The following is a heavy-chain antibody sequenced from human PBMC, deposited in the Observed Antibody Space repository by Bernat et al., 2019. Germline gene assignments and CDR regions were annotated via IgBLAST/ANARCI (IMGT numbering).Heavy chain of an antibody. J-gene: IGHJ1*01. CDR2: IFRSGSP. CDR3: ARHYLDISVPDRFQY. Sequence: QLQLQESGPGLVKPWETLSLTCTVSGDSISSSGYYWGWIRQPPRKGLEWVATIFRSGSPFYNPSLKSRATISVDTSKNQFSLRLRSVTAADTAVYYCARHYLDISVPDRFQYWGQGTLVSVS. CDR1: GDSISSSGYY. V-gene: IGHV4-39*01. D-gene: IGHD3-22*01.